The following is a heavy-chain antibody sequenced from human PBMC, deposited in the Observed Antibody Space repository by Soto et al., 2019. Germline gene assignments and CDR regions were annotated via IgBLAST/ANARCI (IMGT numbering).Heavy chain of an antibody. CDR2: IHYSGTT. V-gene: IGHV4-31*03. D-gene: IGHD6-13*01. J-gene: IGHJ5*02. CDR3: ARAWTATAGWANGFDL. CDR1: GGSISGGGYY. Sequence: QVQLQESGPGLVEPSQTLSLTCTVSGGSISGGGYYWSWIRQHPGKGLEWIGYIHYSGTTYYNPSLKCRLTISVDTSKTQFSLKLSSVTAADTAVYYCARAWTATAGWANGFDLWGQGTLVTVSS.